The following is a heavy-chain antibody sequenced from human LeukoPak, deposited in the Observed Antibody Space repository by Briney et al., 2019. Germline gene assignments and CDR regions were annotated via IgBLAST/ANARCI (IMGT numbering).Heavy chain of an antibody. V-gene: IGHV3-21*01. CDR3: ARGGPSPGYCSSTSCYTYNWFDP. CDR1: GFTFSSYS. J-gene: IGHJ5*02. D-gene: IGHD2-2*02. Sequence: AGGSLRLSCAASGFTFSSYSMNWVRQAPGKGLEWVSSISSSSSYIYYADSVKGRFTISRDNAKNSLYLQMNSLRAEDTAVYYCARGGPSPGYCSSTSCYTYNWFDPWGQGTLVTVSS. CDR2: ISSSSSYI.